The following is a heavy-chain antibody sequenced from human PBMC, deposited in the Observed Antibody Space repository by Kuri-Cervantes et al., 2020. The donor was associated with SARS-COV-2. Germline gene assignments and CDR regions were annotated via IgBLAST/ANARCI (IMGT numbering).Heavy chain of an antibody. Sequence: GESLKSSCAASGFTFGASDMNWVRQSPGKGLEWVSYISSGRRSTYYTDAVKGRFTISRDNGKNSLFLQMNSLRAEDTAVYYCVRGIVGPGYGITGSYLDSWGQGVLVTVSS. CDR3: VRGIVGPGYGITGSYLDS. CDR1: GFTFGASD. CDR2: ISSGRRST. J-gene: IGHJ4*02. D-gene: IGHD1-20*01. V-gene: IGHV3-48*01.